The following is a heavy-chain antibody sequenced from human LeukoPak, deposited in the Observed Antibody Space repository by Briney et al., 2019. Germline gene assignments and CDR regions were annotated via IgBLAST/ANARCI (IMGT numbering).Heavy chain of an antibody. J-gene: IGHJ3*02. CDR1: GFMFSTYG. CDR2: IWSDGSHK. V-gene: IGHV3-33*01. Sequence: GGSLRLSCAASGFMFSTYGMHWIRQAPGKGLEWVAVIWSDGSHKYYIDSMKGRCTISRDNSKNMVDLQMNSLRVEDTAVYYCVSAAGAFDMWGQGTLVTVSS. CDR3: VSAAGAFDM. D-gene: IGHD6-13*01.